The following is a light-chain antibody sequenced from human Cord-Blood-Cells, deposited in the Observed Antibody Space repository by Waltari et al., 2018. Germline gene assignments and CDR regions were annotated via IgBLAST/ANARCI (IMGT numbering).Light chain of an antibody. Sequence: EIAMTKSPATLSVSPGERATLSCRASQSVSSNLAWYQQKPGQAPRLLIYGASTRATGIPARFSGSGSGTEFTLTISSLQSEDFAVYYCQQYNNWPPTFGGGTKVEIK. CDR3: QQYNNWPPT. CDR1: QSVSSN. V-gene: IGKV3-15*01. J-gene: IGKJ4*01. CDR2: GAS.